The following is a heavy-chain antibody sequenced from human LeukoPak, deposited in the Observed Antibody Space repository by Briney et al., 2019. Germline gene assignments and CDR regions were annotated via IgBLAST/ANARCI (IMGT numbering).Heavy chain of an antibody. CDR2: VSYDGSEK. V-gene: IGHV3-30*03. CDR1: GITFSSYW. CDR3: ARDPGAMIQGAFDY. D-gene: IGHD5-12*01. J-gene: IGHJ4*02. Sequence: GGSLRLSCAASGITFSSYWMHWVRQAPGKGLDWIAAVSYDGSEKYYTDSVKGRFTISSDTSKNIVSLQMNSLRVEDTAIYYCARDPGAMIQGAFDYWGQGTLVTVSS.